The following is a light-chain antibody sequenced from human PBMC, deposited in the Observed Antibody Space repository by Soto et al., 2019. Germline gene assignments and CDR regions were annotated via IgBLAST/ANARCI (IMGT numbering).Light chain of an antibody. CDR3: QQYGSSSPWT. CDR1: QSISSW. Sequence: DIQMTQSPSTLSASVGDRVTITCRASQSISSWLAWYQQKPGKAPKLLIYKASSLETGVPSRFSCSGSGTEFTLIISSLQPDDCASYYCQQYGSSSPWTFGQGTKVEI. J-gene: IGKJ1*01. CDR2: KAS. V-gene: IGKV1-5*03.